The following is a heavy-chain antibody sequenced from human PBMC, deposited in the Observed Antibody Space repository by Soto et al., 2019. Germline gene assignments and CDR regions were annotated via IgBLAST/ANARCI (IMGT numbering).Heavy chain of an antibody. D-gene: IGHD3-3*01. CDR1: GGSFSGYY. Sequence: SETLSLTCAVYGGSFSGYYWSWIRQPPGKGLEWIGEINHGGSTNYNPSLKSRVTISVDTSKNQFSLKLSSVTAADTAVYYCARAPLRITIFGVNQLGYYGMDVWGQGTTVTVSS. CDR3: ARAPLRITIFGVNQLGYYGMDV. CDR2: INHGGST. J-gene: IGHJ6*02. V-gene: IGHV4-34*01.